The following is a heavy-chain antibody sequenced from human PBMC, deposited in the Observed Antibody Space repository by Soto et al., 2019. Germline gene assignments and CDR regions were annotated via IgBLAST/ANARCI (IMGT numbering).Heavy chain of an antibody. CDR1: GFTFGDYA. Sequence: PGGSLRLSCTASGFTFGDYAMSWFRQAPGKGLEWVGFIRSKAYGGTTEYADSVKGRFTISRDNSKNTLFLQMNSLRAEDTAIYYCANMYSNSWFLFDYWGQGTLVTVSS. CDR3: ANMYSNSWFLFDY. V-gene: IGHV3-49*03. CDR2: IRSKAYGGTT. D-gene: IGHD6-13*01. J-gene: IGHJ4*02.